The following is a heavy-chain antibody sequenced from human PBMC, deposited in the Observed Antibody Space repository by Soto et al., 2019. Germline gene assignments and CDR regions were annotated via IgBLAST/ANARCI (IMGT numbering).Heavy chain of an antibody. CDR1: GGSISSYY. CDR2: IYYSGST. D-gene: IGHD3-3*01. CDR3: ARVVTYYDFWSGYSGYNWFDP. J-gene: IGHJ5*02. V-gene: IGHV4-59*01. Sequence: SETLSLTCTVSGGSISSYYWSWIRQPPGKGLEWIGHIYYSGSTNYNPSLKSRVTISVDTSKNQFSLKLSSVTAADTAVYYCARVVTYYDFWSGYSGYNWFDPWGQGTLVTVSS.